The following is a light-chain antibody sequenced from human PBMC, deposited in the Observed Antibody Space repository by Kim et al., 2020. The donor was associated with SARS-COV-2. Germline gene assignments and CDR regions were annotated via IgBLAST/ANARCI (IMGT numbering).Light chain of an antibody. Sequence: DIQVTQSPASLSASVGDGVTITCRASQNIGTYLNWYQQRPGRAPKLLIYAASALHGGVPSRFSGSRSGTDFTLTISSLQPEDFATYYCQHTYSAPFSFGPGTKVDIK. V-gene: IGKV1-39*01. CDR3: QHTYSAPFS. CDR1: QNIGTY. CDR2: AAS. J-gene: IGKJ3*01.